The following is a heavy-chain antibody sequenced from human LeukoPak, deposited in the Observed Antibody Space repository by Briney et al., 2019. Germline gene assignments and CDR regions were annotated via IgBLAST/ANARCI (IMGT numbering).Heavy chain of an antibody. J-gene: IGHJ3*02. CDR1: GGSISSSSYY. V-gene: IGHV4-39*07. D-gene: IGHD1-1*01. CDR2: IYYSGST. CDR3: ARPNNWNDSPLGGGAFDI. Sequence: SETLSLTCTVSGGSISSSSYYWGWIRQPPGKGLEWIGSIYYSGSTYYNPSLKSRVTISVDTSKNQFSLKLSSVTAADTAVYYCARPNNWNDSPLGGGAFDIWGQGTMVTVSS.